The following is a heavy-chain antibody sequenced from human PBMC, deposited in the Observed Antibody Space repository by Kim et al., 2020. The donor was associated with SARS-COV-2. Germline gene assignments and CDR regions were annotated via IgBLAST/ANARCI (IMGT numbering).Heavy chain of an antibody. D-gene: IGHD5-12*01. CDR3: ARGGLERATTRDEAFDI. Sequence: ASVKVSCKSSGYTFADFYIHWVRQAPGQGLEWMGRINPNSGGTVYAQKFQGRVTMTRDTSINTAYMEVSSLRSDDSAVFYCARGGLERATTRDEAFDIWGQGTSVTVSS. CDR2: INPNSGGT. CDR1: GYTFADFY. V-gene: IGHV1-2*06. J-gene: IGHJ3*02.